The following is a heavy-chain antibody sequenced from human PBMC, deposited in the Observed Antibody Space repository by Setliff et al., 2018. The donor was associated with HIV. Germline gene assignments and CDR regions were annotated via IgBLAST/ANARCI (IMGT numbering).Heavy chain of an antibody. CDR1: GYSISTAYY. CDR3: ASTYYYDSLHFHH. J-gene: IGHJ1*01. V-gene: IGHV4-59*01. Sequence: SVTLSLTCAVSGYSISTAYYWSWIRQPPGKGLEWIGYIYYSGSTNYNPSLKSRVTMSVDTSKNQFSLKLSSVTAADTAVYYCASTYYYDSLHFHHWGQGTLVTVSS. CDR2: IYYSGST. D-gene: IGHD3-22*01.